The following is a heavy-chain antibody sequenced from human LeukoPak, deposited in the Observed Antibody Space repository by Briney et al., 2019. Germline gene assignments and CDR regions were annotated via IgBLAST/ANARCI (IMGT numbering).Heavy chain of an antibody. CDR3: ARGKRSSRIQLWTPPLGPLGY. CDR2: INPNSGGT. CDR1: GYTFTGYY. J-gene: IGHJ4*02. Sequence: ASVKVSCKASGYTFTGYYMHWVRQAPGQGLEWMGWINPNSGGTNYAQKFQGRVTMARDTSISTAYMVLSRLRSDDTAVYYCARGKRSSRIQLWTPPLGPLGYWGQGTLVTVSS. V-gene: IGHV1-2*02. D-gene: IGHD5-18*01.